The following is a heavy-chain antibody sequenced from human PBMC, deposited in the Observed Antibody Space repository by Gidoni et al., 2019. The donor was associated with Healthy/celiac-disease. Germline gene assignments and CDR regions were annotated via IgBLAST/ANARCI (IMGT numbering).Heavy chain of an antibody. CDR3: ARGMVRGVHWFDP. CDR1: GGSFSGYY. Sequence: QVQLQQWGAGLLKPSETLSLTCAVYGGSFSGYYWSWIRQPPGKGLEWIGEINHSGSTNYNPSLKSRVTISIDTSKNQFSLKLSSVTAADTAVYYCARGMVRGVHWFDPWGQGTLVTVSS. J-gene: IGHJ5*02. V-gene: IGHV4-34*01. CDR2: INHSGST. D-gene: IGHD3-10*01.